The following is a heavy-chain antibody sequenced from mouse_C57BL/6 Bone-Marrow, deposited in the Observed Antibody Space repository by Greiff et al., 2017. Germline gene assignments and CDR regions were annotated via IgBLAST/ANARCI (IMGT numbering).Heavy chain of an antibody. J-gene: IGHJ4*01. D-gene: IGHD1-1*01. Sequence: QVQLKESGAELVRPGASVTLSCKASGYTFTDYEMHWVKQTPVHGLEWIGAIDPETGGTAYNQKFKGKAILTADKSSSTAYMELRSLTSEDSAVYYCTPYYYGGAMDYWGQGTSVTVAS. CDR2: IDPETGGT. CDR1: GYTFTDYE. V-gene: IGHV1-15*01. CDR3: TPYYYGGAMDY.